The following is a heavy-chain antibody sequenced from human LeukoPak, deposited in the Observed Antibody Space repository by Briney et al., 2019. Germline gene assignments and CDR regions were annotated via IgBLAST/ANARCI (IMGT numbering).Heavy chain of an antibody. CDR3: ARGNILKVRQNAFDI. V-gene: IGHV4-38-2*01. J-gene: IGHJ3*02. D-gene: IGHD3-10*01. CDR1: GYSISSGYY. Sequence: PSETLSLTCAVSGYSISSGYYWGWIRQPPGKGLEWIGSIYHSGITYYNPSLKSRVTISVDTSKNQFSLKLSSVTAADTAVYYCARGNILKVRQNAFDIWGQGTMVTVSS. CDR2: IYHSGIT.